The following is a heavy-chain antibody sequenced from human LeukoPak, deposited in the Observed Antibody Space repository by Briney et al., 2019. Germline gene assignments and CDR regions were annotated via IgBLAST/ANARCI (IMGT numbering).Heavy chain of an antibody. V-gene: IGHV3-23*01. J-gene: IGHJ4*02. D-gene: IGHD2-2*02. CDR3: AKGIRNTLDY. CDR2: ISGSGGST. CDR1: VFTFSSYS. Sequence: GGSLRLSCAASVFTFSSYSMSWVRQAPGKGLEWVSAISGSGGSTYYADSVKGRFTISRDNSKNTLYLQMNSLRAEDTAVYYCAKGIRNTLDYWGQGTLVTVSS.